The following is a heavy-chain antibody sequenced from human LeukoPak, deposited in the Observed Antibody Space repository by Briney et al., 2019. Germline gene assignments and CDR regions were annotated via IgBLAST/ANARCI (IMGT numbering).Heavy chain of an antibody. J-gene: IGHJ6*02. D-gene: IGHD3-10*01. Sequence: GGSLRLSCAASGFTFSSYEMDWVRQAPGKGLEWVACITSSGRIIYYADSVKGRFTISRDNAKNSLYLQMNSLRAEDTAVYYCASTGGYGSGTYDYYYFGMDVWGQGTTVTVSS. CDR1: GFTFSSYE. CDR3: ASTGGYGSGTYDYYYFGMDV. V-gene: IGHV3-48*03. CDR2: ITSSGRII.